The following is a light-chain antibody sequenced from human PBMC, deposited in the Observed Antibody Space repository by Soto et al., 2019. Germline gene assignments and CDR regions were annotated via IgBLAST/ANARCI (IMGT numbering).Light chain of an antibody. Sequence: EVVMTQSPATLSVSLGDRATLSCRASQSVSSNLAWYQQKPGQAPRLLIYGASTRATGIPARFSGSGSGTEFTLTISSLQSEDFAVYSCQQYNNWALTFGGGTKGEIK. J-gene: IGKJ4*01. CDR3: QQYNNWALT. CDR1: QSVSSN. CDR2: GAS. V-gene: IGKV3-15*01.